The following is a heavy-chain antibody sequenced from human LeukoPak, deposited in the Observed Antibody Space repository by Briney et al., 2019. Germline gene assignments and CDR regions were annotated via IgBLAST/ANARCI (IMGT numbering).Heavy chain of an antibody. D-gene: IGHD3-16*01. CDR3: ARSRNGGLDY. V-gene: IGHV3-11*06. CDR1: GFTFSDHY. Sequence: GGSLRLSCAASGFTFSDHYMSWIRQAPGKGLEWVSYISSSYTGYAVSVKGRFTISRDNAKNSLYLQMDNLRAEDTAVYYCARSRNGGLDYWGHGTLVTVSS. J-gene: IGHJ4*01. CDR2: ISSSYT.